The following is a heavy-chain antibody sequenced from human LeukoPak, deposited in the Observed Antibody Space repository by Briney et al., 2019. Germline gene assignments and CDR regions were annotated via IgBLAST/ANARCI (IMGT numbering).Heavy chain of an antibody. Sequence: GESLKISCKGSGYSFTSYWIGWVRQMPGKGLEWMGIIYPGDSDTRNSPSFQGQVTISADKSISTAYLQWRSLKASDTAMYYCARAYYDLWSGYSSLDNGFDSWGQGTLVTVSS. J-gene: IGHJ4*02. CDR1: GYSFTSYW. D-gene: IGHD3-3*01. V-gene: IGHV5-51*01. CDR2: IYPGDSDT. CDR3: ARAYYDLWSGYSSLDNGFDS.